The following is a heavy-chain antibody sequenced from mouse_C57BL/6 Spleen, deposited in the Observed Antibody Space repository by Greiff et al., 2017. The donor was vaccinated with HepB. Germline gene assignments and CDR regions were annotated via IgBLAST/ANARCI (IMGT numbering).Heavy chain of an antibody. CDR1: GYTFTSYG. D-gene: IGHD2-2*01. J-gene: IGHJ3*01. V-gene: IGHV1-81*01. CDR2: IYPRSGNT. CDR3: APPYYYVYAWFAY. Sequence: VKLKQSGAELARPGASVKLSCKASGYTFTSYGISWVKQRTGQGLEWIGEIYPRSGNTYYNEKFKGKATLTADKSSSTAYMELRSLTSEDSAVYFCAPPYYYVYAWFAYWGQGTLVTVSA.